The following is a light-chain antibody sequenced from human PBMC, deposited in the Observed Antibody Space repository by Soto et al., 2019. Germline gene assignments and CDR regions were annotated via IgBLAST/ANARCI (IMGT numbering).Light chain of an antibody. CDR3: SSHTSSSTLFV. CDR1: GSDVGGYNY. V-gene: IGLV2-14*01. Sequence: QSALTQPASVSGSHGQSITISCTGTGSDVGGYNYVSWYQQHPDKAHKLMIYEVSNRPSGVSNRFSGSKSGNTASLTISGLQAEDEADYYCSSHTSSSTLFVFGTGTKVTV. CDR2: EVS. J-gene: IGLJ1*01.